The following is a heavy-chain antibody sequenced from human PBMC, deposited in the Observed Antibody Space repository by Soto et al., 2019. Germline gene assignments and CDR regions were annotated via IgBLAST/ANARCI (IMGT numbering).Heavy chain of an antibody. CDR3: ARASTGRQWLVLNY. CDR1: GYTFTGYY. J-gene: IGHJ4*02. Sequence: ASVKVSCKASGYTFTGYYMHWVRQAPGQGLEWMGWINPNSGGTNYAQKFQGWVTMTRDTSVSTAYMELSRLRSDDTAVCYCARASTGRQWLVLNYWGQGTLVTVSS. V-gene: IGHV1-2*04. CDR2: INPNSGGT. D-gene: IGHD6-19*01.